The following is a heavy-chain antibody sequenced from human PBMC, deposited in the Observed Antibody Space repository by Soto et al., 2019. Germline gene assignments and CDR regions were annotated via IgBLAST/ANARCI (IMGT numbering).Heavy chain of an antibody. V-gene: IGHV4-39*01. J-gene: IGHJ5*02. D-gene: IGHD1-7*01. CDR1: GGSISSSSHY. CDR2: IYYSGST. Sequence: QLQLQESGPGLVKPSETLSLTCTVSGGSISSSSHYWGWIRQPPGKGLEWIGSIYYSGSTYYNPSLKSRVTISVDTSKNQFSLKLSSVAAADTAVYYCARERAYSGTTYISSRGWFDPWGQGTLVTVSS. CDR3: ARERAYSGTTYISSRGWFDP.